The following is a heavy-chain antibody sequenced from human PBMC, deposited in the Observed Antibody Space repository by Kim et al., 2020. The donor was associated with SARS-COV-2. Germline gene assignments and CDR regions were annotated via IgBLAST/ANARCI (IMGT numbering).Heavy chain of an antibody. J-gene: IGHJ6*02. D-gene: IGHD2-2*02. CDR2: IYYSGST. CDR3: ARDPYTSQTGNYGMDV. CDR1: GGSISSYY. V-gene: IGHV4-59*13. Sequence: SETLSLTCTVSGGSISSYYWSWIRQPPGKGLEWIGYIYYSGSTNYNPSLKSRVTISVDTSKNQFSLKLSSVTAADTAVYYCARDPYTSQTGNYGMDVWGQGTTVTVSS.